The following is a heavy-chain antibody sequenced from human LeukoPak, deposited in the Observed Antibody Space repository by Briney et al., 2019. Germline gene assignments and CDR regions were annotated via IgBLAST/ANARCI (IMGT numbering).Heavy chain of an antibody. V-gene: IGHV3-30-3*01. J-gene: IGHJ4*02. CDR2: ISYDGSNK. Sequence: GGSLRLSCAASGFTFSSYAMHWVRQAPGKGLEWVAVISYDGSNKYYADSVKGRFTISRDNSKITLYLQMNSLRAEDTAVYYCARSCSGGSCYGYWGQGTLVTVSS. CDR3: ARSCSGGSCYGY. D-gene: IGHD2-15*01. CDR1: GFTFSSYA.